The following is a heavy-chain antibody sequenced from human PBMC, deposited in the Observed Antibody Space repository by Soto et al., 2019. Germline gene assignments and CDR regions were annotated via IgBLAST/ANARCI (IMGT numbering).Heavy chain of an antibody. CDR3: ALFQAVARENHSTSVY. CDR2: IDPSDSYT. J-gene: IGHJ4*02. CDR1: GYSFTSYW. D-gene: IGHD6-19*01. V-gene: IGHV5-10-1*01. Sequence: GQSLKISCKGSGYSFTSYWISWVRQMPGKGLEWMGRIDPSDSYTNYSPSFQGHVTISADKSISTAYLQWSSLKASDTAMYYCALFQAVARENHSTSVYWGPGTLVTVFS.